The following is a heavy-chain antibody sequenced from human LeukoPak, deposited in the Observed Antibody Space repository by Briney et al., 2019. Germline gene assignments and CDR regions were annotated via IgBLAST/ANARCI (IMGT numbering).Heavy chain of an antibody. CDR1: NDSISSYY. CDR2: IYTSGSI. J-gene: IGHJ5*02. V-gene: IGHV4-4*07. CDR3: ARGFTMVRGPYGWFDP. D-gene: IGHD3-10*01. Sequence: SETLSLTCTVSNDSISSYYWSWIRQPAGKGLEWIGRIYTSGSINYNPSLKSRVTVSVDTSKTQFTLKLSSVTAADTAVYYCARGFTMVRGPYGWFDPWGQGALVTVSS.